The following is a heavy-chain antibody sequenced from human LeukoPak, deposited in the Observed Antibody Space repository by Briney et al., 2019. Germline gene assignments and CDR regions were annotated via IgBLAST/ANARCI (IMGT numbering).Heavy chain of an antibody. J-gene: IGHJ4*02. Sequence: GGSLRLSCAASGITFGNNWMHWVRQAPGKGLEWVSSISSSSSYIYYADSVKGRFTISRDNSKNTLYLQMNSLRAEDTAVYYCARDPGDYWGQGTLVTVSS. CDR1: GITFGNNW. CDR2: ISSSSSYI. D-gene: IGHD1-14*01. CDR3: ARDPGDY. V-gene: IGHV3-21*01.